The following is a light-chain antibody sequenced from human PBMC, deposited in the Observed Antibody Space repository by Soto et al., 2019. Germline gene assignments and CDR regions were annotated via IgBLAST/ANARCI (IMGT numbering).Light chain of an antibody. CDR2: GSS. CDR1: QSISTSY. Sequence: ETRLTQTPGTLSLSQGERDTLSCRASQSISTSYLAWYQQKPGQAPRLLIYGSSSRATGIPDRFIGSGSGTDFSLTISSLEPSDCAVYYCYQYGSSPQDTFGQGTKVDIK. CDR3: YQYGSSPQDT. V-gene: IGKV3-20*01. J-gene: IGKJ1*01.